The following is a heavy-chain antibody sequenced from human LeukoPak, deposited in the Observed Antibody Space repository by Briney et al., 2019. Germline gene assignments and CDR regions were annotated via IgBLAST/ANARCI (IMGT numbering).Heavy chain of an antibody. V-gene: IGHV1-2*02. D-gene: IGHD3-16*01. CDR3: ATQRGSYLWGTDFDY. Sequence: SVKVSCKASGYTFTGYYMHWVRQAPGQGLEWMGWINPNSGDTKFAREFQGRVTMTRDTSISTAYMGLSRLRSDDTAVYYCATQRGSYLWGTDFDYWGRGTLVTVSS. CDR2: INPNSGDT. CDR1: GYTFTGYY. J-gene: IGHJ4*02.